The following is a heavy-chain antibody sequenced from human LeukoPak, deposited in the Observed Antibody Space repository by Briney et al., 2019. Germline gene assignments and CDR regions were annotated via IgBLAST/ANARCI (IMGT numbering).Heavy chain of an antibody. CDR3: ARDIGYYYGSGSLNWFDP. J-gene: IGHJ5*02. Sequence: SETLSLTCTVSGGSISTSSYYWGWIRQPPGKGLEWIGRIYTSGSTNYNPSLKSRVTMSVDTSKNQFSLKLSSVTAADTAVYYCARDIGYYYGSGSLNWFDPWGQGTLVTVSS. CDR2: IYTSGST. CDR1: GGSISTSSYY. V-gene: IGHV4-39*07. D-gene: IGHD3-10*01.